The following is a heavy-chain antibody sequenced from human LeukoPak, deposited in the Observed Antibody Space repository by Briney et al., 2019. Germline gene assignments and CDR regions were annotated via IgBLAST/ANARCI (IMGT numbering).Heavy chain of an antibody. CDR1: GFTFSNYA. CDR2: ISGSGGST. CDR3: AKDRVGATLYFDF. D-gene: IGHD1-26*01. V-gene: IGHV3-23*01. Sequence: GGSLRLSCAASGFTFSNYAMSWVRQAPGKGLEWVSAISGSGGSTYYADSVRGRFTISRDHSKSTLYLQMNSLRAEDTAVYYCAKDRVGATLYFDFWGQGTLLTVSS. J-gene: IGHJ4*02.